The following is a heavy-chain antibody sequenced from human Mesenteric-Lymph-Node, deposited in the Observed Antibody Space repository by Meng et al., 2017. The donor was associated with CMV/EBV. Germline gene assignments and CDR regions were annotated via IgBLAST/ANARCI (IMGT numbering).Heavy chain of an antibody. J-gene: IGHJ5*02. CDR3: ARASGGYDFWSGYQLRGNGFDP. CDR1: GYTFTSYG. Sequence: ASVKVSCKASGYTFTSYGISWVRQAPGQGLEWMGWISAYNGNTNYAQKLQGRVTMTTDTSTSTAYMELRSLRSDDTAVYYCARASGGYDFWSGYQLRGNGFDPWGQGTLVTVSS. D-gene: IGHD3-3*01. CDR2: ISAYNGNT. V-gene: IGHV1-18*01.